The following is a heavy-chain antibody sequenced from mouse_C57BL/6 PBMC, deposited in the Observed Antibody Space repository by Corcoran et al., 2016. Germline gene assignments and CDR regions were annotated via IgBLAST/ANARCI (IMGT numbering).Heavy chain of an antibody. Sequence: EVQLQQSGPVLMKPGASVKMSCKASGYTFTDYYMNWVKQSHGKSLEWIGVINPYNGGTSYTQKFTGKATLTVDKSSSTAYMELNSLTSEDSAVYYCAREIRRYAMDYWRQGTAVTVSS. J-gene: IGHJ4*01. D-gene: IGHD2-12*01. V-gene: IGHV1-19*01. CDR3: AREIRRYAMDY. CDR2: INPYNGGT. CDR1: GYTFTDYY.